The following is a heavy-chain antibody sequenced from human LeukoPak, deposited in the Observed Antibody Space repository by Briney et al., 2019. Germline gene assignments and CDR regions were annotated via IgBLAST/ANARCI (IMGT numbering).Heavy chain of an antibody. CDR3: ARGFDSSSGWYPAFDI. Sequence: SETLSLTCTVSGGSVRGYYWSWIRQPPGKGLEYIGYIYYSGITNYNPSLKSRVTISVDTSKNQFSLRLNSVTAADTAMYYCARGFDSSSGWYPAFDIWGHGTMGTVSS. D-gene: IGHD6-19*01. CDR1: GGSVRGYY. CDR2: IYYSGIT. J-gene: IGHJ3*02. V-gene: IGHV4-59*02.